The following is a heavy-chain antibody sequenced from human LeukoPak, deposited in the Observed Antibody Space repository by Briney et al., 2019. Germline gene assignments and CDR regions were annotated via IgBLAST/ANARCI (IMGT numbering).Heavy chain of an antibody. D-gene: IGHD3-10*01. CDR2: INPNSGGT. CDR1: GYTFTGYY. V-gene: IGHV1-2*06. Sequence: ASVKVSCKASGYTFTGYYMHWVRQAPGQGLEWMGRINPNSGGTNYAQKFQGRVTMTRDTSISTAYMELSRLRSDDTAVYYCARGTMVRGVPRDYWGQGTLDTVSS. CDR3: ARGTMVRGVPRDY. J-gene: IGHJ4*02.